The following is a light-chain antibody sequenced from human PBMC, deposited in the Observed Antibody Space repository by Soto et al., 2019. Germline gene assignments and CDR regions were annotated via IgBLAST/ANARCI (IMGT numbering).Light chain of an antibody. Sequence: AIRMTQSPSSLSASTGDRVTITCRASQGISSYLAWYQQKPGKAPKLLIYAASTLQSGVPSRFSGSGSGTDFTLTISCLQSEDFATYYCQQYYSWYTFGQGPKLEIK. CDR3: QQYYSWYT. J-gene: IGKJ2*01. CDR2: AAS. V-gene: IGKV1-8*01. CDR1: QGISSY.